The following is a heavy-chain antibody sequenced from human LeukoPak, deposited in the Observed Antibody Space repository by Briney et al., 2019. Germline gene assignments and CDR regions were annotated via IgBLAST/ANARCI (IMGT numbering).Heavy chain of an antibody. CDR2: INHSGST. Sequence: SETLSLTCAVYGGSFSAYYWSWIRQPPGKGLEWIGEINHSGSTNYNPSLKSRVTISVDTSKNQFSLKLSSVTAADTAVYYCARRGTYSVRWGQGTLVTVSS. V-gene: IGHV4-34*01. D-gene: IGHD1-26*01. CDR3: ARRGTYSVR. CDR1: GGSFSAYY. J-gene: IGHJ4*02.